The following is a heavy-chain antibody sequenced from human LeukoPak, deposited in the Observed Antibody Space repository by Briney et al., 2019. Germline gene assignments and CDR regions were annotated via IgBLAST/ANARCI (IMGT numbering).Heavy chain of an antibody. CDR2: IYYSGST. V-gene: IGHV4-39*07. CDR1: GGSISSSSYY. CDR3: ARAARFLEWLPNDY. D-gene: IGHD3-3*01. Sequence: SETLSLTCTVSGGSISSSSYYWGWIRQPPGKGLEWIGSIYYSGSTYYNPSLKSRVTISVDTSKNQFSLKLSSVTAADTAVYYCARAARFLEWLPNDYWGQGTLVTVSS. J-gene: IGHJ4*02.